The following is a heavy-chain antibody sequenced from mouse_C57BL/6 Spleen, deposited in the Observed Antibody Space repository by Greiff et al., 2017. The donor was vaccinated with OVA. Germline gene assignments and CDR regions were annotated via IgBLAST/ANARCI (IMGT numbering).Heavy chain of an antibody. V-gene: IGHV1-55*01. CDR1: GYTFTSYW. J-gene: IGHJ2*01. CDR3: ARGDYYGSSYLLDY. D-gene: IGHD1-1*01. Sequence: QVHVKQPGAELVKPGASVKMSCKASGYTFTSYWITWVKQRPGQGLEWIGDIYPGSGSTNYNEKFKSKATLTVDTSSSTAYMQLSSLTSEDSAVYYCARGDYYGSSYLLDYWGQGTTLTVSS. CDR2: IYPGSGST.